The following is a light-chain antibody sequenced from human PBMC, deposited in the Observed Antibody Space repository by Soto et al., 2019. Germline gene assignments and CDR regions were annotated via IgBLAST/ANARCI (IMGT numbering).Light chain of an antibody. J-gene: IGKJ2*01. CDR3: QQYNSYSLYT. Sequence: DIQMTQSPSTLSASVGDRVTITCRTSQSINDWLAWYQQKPGKAPKLLIYKASSLQSGVPSRFSGSGSGTEFTLTISSLQPDDFATYYCQQYNSYSLYTFGQGTKLEIK. CDR2: KAS. CDR1: QSINDW. V-gene: IGKV1-5*03.